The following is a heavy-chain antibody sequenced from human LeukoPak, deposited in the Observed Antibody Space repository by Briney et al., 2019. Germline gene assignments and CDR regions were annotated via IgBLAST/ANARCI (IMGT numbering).Heavy chain of an antibody. J-gene: IGHJ6*03. CDR2: IIPIFGTA. CDR3: ARGPWTVGPLHGYYYYYMDV. Sequence: SVKVSCKASGGTFSSYAISWVRQAPGQGLEWMGGIIPIFGTANYAQKFQGRVTITTDESTSTAYMELSSLRSEDTAVYYCARGPWTVGPLHGYYYYYMDVWGKGTTVTVSS. CDR1: GGTFSSYA. V-gene: IGHV1-69*05. D-gene: IGHD3/OR15-3a*01.